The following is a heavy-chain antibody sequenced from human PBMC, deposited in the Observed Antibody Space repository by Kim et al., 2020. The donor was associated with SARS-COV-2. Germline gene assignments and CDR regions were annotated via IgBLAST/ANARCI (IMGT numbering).Heavy chain of an antibody. J-gene: IGHJ2*01. CDR3: ARGPGTGYYDSSGSIWNFDL. V-gene: IGHV4-4*07. D-gene: IGHD3-22*01. Sequence: SETLSLTCTVSGGSISSYYWSWIRQPAGKGLEWIGRIYTSGSTNYNPSLKSRVTMSVDTSKNQFSLKLSSVTAADTAVYYFARGPGTGYYDSSGSIWNFDLWGRGTLVTVSS. CDR1: GGSISSYY. CDR2: IYTSGST.